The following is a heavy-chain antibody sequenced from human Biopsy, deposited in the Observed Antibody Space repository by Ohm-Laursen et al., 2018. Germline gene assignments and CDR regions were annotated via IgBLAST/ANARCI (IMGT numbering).Heavy chain of an antibody. V-gene: IGHV1-69*10. D-gene: IGHD3-10*01. CDR1: APTFSKSG. J-gene: IGHJ5*02. CDR3: ATDALMAQNLVPGENGFDP. Sequence: SESLSCTPYAPTFSKSGTSCARQAPGHGLGWLGWIIPVLGTTQYARRLGGRVTITANKATSTAYMALSSLGSDDTAVYYGATDALMAQNLVPGENGFDPWGQGTLVTVSS. CDR2: IIPVLGTT.